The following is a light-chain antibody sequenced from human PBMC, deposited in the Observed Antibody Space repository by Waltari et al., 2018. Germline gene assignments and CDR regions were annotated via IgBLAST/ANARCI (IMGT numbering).Light chain of an antibody. V-gene: IGKV1-39*01. Sequence: DIQMTQSPSSLSASVGDRVTITCRASQSISSYLNWYQQKPGKAPKLLIYAASNLQSGVPSRFSGSGSGTDFTLTISSLQPEDFATYFCQQRYSTPRTFGQGTKVEIK. J-gene: IGKJ1*01. CDR3: QQRYSTPRT. CDR2: AAS. CDR1: QSISSY.